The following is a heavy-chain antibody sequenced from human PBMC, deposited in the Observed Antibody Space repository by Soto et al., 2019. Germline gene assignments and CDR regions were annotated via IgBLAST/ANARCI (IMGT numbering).Heavy chain of an antibody. V-gene: IGHV4-34*01. Sequence: SETLSLTCAVYGGSFSGYYWSWIRQPPGKGLEWIGEINHSGSTNYNPSLKSRVTISVDTSKNQFSLKLSSVTAADTAVYYCARIPVLDSSGWYYFDYWGQGTLVTVSS. CDR3: ARIPVLDSSGWYYFDY. CDR2: INHSGST. J-gene: IGHJ4*02. D-gene: IGHD6-19*01. CDR1: GGSFSGYY.